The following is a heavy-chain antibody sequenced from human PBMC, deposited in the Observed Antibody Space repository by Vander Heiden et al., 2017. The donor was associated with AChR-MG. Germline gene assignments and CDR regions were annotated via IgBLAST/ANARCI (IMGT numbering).Heavy chain of an antibody. J-gene: IGHJ6*02. Sequence: QVQLVQSGAEVKKPGASVKVSCKASGYTFTGYYMHWVRQAPGQGLEWMGWINPNSGGTNYAQKFQGRVTMTRDTSISTAYMELSRLRSDDTAVYYCARDWAEVLWFGESPADGMDVWGQGTTVTVSS. CDR1: GYTFTGYY. V-gene: IGHV1-2*02. CDR2: INPNSGGT. CDR3: ARDWAEVLWFGESPADGMDV. D-gene: IGHD3-10*01.